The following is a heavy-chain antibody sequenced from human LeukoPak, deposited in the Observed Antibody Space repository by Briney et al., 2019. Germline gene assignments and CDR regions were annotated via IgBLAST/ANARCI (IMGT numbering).Heavy chain of an antibody. CDR3: ATGGRSGVAFES. CDR1: GVIDSSNY. D-gene: IGHD2-15*01. Sequence: GGSLRLSCTASGVIDSSNYMSWARQAPGKGLEWVSLIYAGGSTFYADSVMGRSTISRGKSNNTLYLLMNSLRAEDTAVYYCATGGRSGVAFESWGQGTLVTVSS. J-gene: IGHJ4*02. CDR2: IYAGGST. V-gene: IGHV3-53*01.